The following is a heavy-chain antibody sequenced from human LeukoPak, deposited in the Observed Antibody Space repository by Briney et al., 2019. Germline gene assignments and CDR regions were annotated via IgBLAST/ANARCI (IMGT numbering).Heavy chain of an antibody. V-gene: IGHV1-69*05. J-gene: IGHJ4*02. Sequence: SVKVSCKASGGTFSSYAISWVRQAPGQGLEWMGRIIPIFGTANYAQKFQGRVTITTDESTSTAYMELSSLRSEDTAVYYCARDPPYCGGDCYDYWGQGTLVTVSP. CDR3: ARDPPYCGGDCYDY. D-gene: IGHD2-21*01. CDR1: GGTFSSYA. CDR2: IIPIFGTA.